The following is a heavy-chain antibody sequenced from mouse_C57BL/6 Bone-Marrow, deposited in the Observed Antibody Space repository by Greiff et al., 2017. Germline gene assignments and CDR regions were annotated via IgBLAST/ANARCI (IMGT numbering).Heavy chain of an antibody. Sequence: EVKLMESGGGLVKPGGSLKLSCAASGFTFSSYAMSWVRQTPEKRLEWVATISDGGSYTYYPDNVKGRFTISRDNAKNNLYLQMSHLKSEDTAMYYCARVLITTVVANDYWGQGTTLTVSS. D-gene: IGHD1-1*01. J-gene: IGHJ2*01. CDR3: ARVLITTVVANDY. V-gene: IGHV5-4*03. CDR1: GFTFSSYA. CDR2: ISDGGSYT.